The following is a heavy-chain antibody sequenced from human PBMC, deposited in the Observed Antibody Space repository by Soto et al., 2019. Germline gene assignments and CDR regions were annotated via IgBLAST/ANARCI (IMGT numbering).Heavy chain of an antibody. CDR1: GFTFSSYA. Sequence: GGSLRLSCAASGFTFSSYAMSWVRQAPGKGLEWVSAISGSGGSTYYADSVKGRFTISRDNSKNTLYLQMNSLRAEDTAVYYCAKDTLDYDFWSGYYFYYYGMDVWGQGTTVTVSS. J-gene: IGHJ6*02. CDR2: ISGSGGST. V-gene: IGHV3-23*01. D-gene: IGHD3-3*01. CDR3: AKDTLDYDFWSGYYFYYYGMDV.